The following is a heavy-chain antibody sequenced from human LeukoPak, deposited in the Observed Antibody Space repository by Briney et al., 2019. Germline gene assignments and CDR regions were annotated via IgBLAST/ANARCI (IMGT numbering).Heavy chain of an antibody. V-gene: IGHV3-48*03. CDR1: GFSFSVYE. D-gene: IGHD6-25*01. CDR2: ISSSGTTT. CDR3: TTLTEASNFDY. J-gene: IGHJ4*02. Sequence: PGGSLRLSCAASGFSFSVYEIHWVRQAPGKGLEWISDISSSGTTTYYADSVKGRLTISRDNAKNSLYLQMNSLRAEDTAVYYCTTLTEASNFDYWGQGTLVTVSS.